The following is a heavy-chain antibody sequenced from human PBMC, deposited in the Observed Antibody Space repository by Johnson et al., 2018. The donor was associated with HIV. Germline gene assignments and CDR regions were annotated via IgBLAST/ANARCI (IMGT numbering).Heavy chain of an antibody. Sequence: EQLVESGGGVVRPGGSLRLSCAASGFTFDDYGMSWVRQAPGKGLEWVSGMNWNGDSTGYGDSVKGRFTISRDNAKNSLYMQMNSLRAEDTALYYCARGVGGAGYDAFDIWGQGTMVTVSS. CDR2: MNWNGDST. CDR3: ARGVGGAGYDAFDI. V-gene: IGHV3-20*04. D-gene: IGHD2-8*01. CDR1: GFTFDDYG. J-gene: IGHJ3*02.